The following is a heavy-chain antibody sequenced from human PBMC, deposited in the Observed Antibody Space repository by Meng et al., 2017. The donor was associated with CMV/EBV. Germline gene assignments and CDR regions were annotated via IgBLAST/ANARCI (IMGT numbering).Heavy chain of an antibody. V-gene: IGHV4-34*01. D-gene: IGHD3-22*01. CDR2: INHSGST. Sequence: SETLSLTCAVYGGSFSGYYWSWIRQPPGKGLEWVGEINHSGSTNYNPSLKSRVTISVDTSKNQLPLKLSSVTAADTAVYYCARGRGRHYDSGGYYSRFLSKFDYWGQGTLVTVSS. CDR3: ARGRGRHYDSGGYYSRFLSKFDY. J-gene: IGHJ4*02. CDR1: GGSFSGYY.